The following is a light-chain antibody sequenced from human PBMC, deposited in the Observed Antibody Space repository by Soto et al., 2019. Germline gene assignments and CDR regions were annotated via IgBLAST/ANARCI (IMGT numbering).Light chain of an antibody. CDR1: SSNIGGNS. CDR2: DDN. Sequence: QSVLTQPTSLSAAPGQKVTISCSGSSSNIGGNSVSWYQQLPGTAPKLLIYDDNKRPSGIPDRFSGSKSGTSATLGITGFQTGDEADYYCGSWDSSLSAYVFGTGTKVTAL. CDR3: GSWDSSLSAYV. V-gene: IGLV1-51*01. J-gene: IGLJ1*01.